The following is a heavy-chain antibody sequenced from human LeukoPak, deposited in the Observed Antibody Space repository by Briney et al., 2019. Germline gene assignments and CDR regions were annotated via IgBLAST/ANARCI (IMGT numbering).Heavy chain of an antibody. CDR1: GFTFSSYS. Sequence: PGGSLRLSCAASGFTFSSYSMNWVRQAPGKGLEWVSSIRSSSSYIYYADSVKGRFTISRDNAKNSLYLQMNSLRAEDTAVYYCARGAEYQDYFDYWGQGTLVTVSS. D-gene: IGHD2-2*01. J-gene: IGHJ4*02. CDR2: IRSSSSYI. CDR3: ARGAEYQDYFDY. V-gene: IGHV3-21*01.